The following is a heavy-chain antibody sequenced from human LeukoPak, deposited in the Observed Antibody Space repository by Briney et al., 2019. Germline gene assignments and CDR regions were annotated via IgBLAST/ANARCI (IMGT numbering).Heavy chain of an antibody. Sequence: SETLSLTCTVSGGSISSSSYYWGWIRQPPGKGPEWIGSIYYSGSTYYNPSLKSRVTISVDTSKNQFSLKLSSVTAADTAVYYCARHRTYYDFWSAFDIWGQGTMVTVSS. CDR1: GGSISSSSYY. D-gene: IGHD3-3*01. CDR3: ARHRTYYDFWSAFDI. V-gene: IGHV4-39*01. CDR2: IYYSGST. J-gene: IGHJ3*02.